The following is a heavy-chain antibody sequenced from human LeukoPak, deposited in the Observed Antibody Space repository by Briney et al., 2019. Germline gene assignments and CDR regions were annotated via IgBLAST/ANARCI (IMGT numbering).Heavy chain of an antibody. CDR2: IIPIFGTA. D-gene: IGHD2-2*02. Sequence: GASVKVSCKASGGTFSSYAISWVRPAPGQGLEWMGGIIPIFGTANYAQKFQGRVTITTDESTSTAYMELSSLRSEDTAVYYCARGVVVPAAIGSGIYYYYYMDVWGKGTTVTVSS. V-gene: IGHV1-69*05. CDR3: ARGVVVPAAIGSGIYYYYYMDV. CDR1: GGTFSSYA. J-gene: IGHJ6*03.